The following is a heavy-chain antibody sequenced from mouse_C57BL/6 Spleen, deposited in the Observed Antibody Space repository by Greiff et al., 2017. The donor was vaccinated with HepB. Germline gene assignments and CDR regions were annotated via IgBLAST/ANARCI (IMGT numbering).Heavy chain of an antibody. D-gene: IGHD1-1*01. J-gene: IGHJ2*01. V-gene: IGHV1-80*01. Sequence: VQLQQSGAELVKPGASVKISCKASGYAFSSYWMNWVKQRPGKGLEWIGQIYPGDGDTNYNGKFKGKATLTADKSSSTAYMQLSSLTSEDSAVYFCARGTTVVGDYFDYWGQGTTLTVSS. CDR3: ARGTTVVGDYFDY. CDR1: GYAFSSYW. CDR2: IYPGDGDT.